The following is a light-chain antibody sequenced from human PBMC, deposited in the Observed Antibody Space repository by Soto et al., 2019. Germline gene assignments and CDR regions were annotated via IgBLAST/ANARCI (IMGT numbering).Light chain of an antibody. CDR2: GAS. CDR1: QSVTSSH. CDR3: QQYGSSTYT. V-gene: IGKV3-20*01. J-gene: IGKJ2*01. Sequence: EIVLTEAPGSLSLSPRERATLSWGASQSVTSSHLAWYQQKHGQAPRILIYGASRRATGIPDRFSGSGSGTDFTLTISRLEPEDSAMYYCQQYGSSTYTFGQGTKVDI.